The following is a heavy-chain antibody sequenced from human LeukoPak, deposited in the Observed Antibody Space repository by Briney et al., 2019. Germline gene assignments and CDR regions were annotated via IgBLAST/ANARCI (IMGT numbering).Heavy chain of an antibody. CDR1: GGSISSYY. CDR3: ARRSRFLYYFDY. CDR2: IYYSGST. J-gene: IGHJ4*02. V-gene: IGHV4-59*12. D-gene: IGHD3-3*01. Sequence: PSETLSLTCTVSGGSISSYYWSWIRQPPGKGLEWIGYIYYSGSTNYNPSLKSRVTISVDTSKNQFSLKLSSVTAADTAVYYCARRSRFLYYFDYGGQGTRVTVSS.